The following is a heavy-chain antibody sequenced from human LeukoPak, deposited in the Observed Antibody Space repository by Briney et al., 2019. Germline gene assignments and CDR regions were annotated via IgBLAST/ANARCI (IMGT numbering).Heavy chain of an antibody. CDR2: INPSGGST. J-gene: IGHJ4*02. Sequence: ASVKVSCKASGYTFTGYYMHWVRQAPGQGLEWMGWINPSGGSTSYAQKFQGRVTMTRDMSTSTVYMELSSLRSEDTAVYYCARSRWELLVYFDYWGQGTLVTVSS. CDR1: GYTFTGYY. D-gene: IGHD1-26*01. V-gene: IGHV1-46*01. CDR3: ARSRWELLVYFDY.